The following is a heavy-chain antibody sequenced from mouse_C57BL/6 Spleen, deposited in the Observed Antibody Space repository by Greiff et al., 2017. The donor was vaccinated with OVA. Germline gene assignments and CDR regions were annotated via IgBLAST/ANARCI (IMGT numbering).Heavy chain of an antibody. CDR1: GFTFSDYY. CDR3: ARVYDGYFDY. V-gene: IGHV5-16*01. D-gene: IGHD2-3*01. J-gene: IGHJ2*01. CDR2: INYDGSST. Sequence: EVQVVESEGGLVQPGSSMKLSCTASGFTFSDYYLAWVRQVPEKGLEWVANINYDGSSTYYLDSLKSRFIISRSNAKNNLHLQISRLKSEDTATDYCARVYDGYFDYWGQGTTLTVSS.